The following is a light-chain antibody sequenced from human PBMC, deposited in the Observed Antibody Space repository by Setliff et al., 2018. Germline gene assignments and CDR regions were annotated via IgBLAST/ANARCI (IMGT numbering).Light chain of an antibody. CDR1: SSNTGSST. CDR2: SNA. V-gene: IGLV1-44*01. J-gene: IGLJ1*01. Sequence: SALTQPPSASGTPGQTVTISCSGDSSNTGSSTVKWYQHVPGTAPRLLIYSNAHRPAGVPGRFAGSKSGTSATLYISGLQSDDEADYYCATWADSLNGPVFGTGTKVTVL. CDR3: ATWADSLNGPV.